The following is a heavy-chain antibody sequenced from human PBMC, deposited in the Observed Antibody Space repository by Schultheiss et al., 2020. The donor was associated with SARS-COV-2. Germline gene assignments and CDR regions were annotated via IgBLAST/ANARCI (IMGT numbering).Heavy chain of an antibody. CDR1: GYTLTELS. Sequence: ASVKVSCKVSGYTLTELSMHWVRQAPGKGLEWMGGFDPEDGETIYAQKFQGRVTMTTDTSTTTAYMELRSLRSDDTAVYYCARFRFEWLPSYYYYGMDVWGQGTTVTVSS. J-gene: IGHJ6*02. CDR2: FDPEDGET. D-gene: IGHD3-9*01. CDR3: ARFRFEWLPSYYYYGMDV. V-gene: IGHV1-24*01.